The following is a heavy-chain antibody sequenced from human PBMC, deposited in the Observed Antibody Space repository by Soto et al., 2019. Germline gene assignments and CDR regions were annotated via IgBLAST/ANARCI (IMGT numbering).Heavy chain of an antibody. CDR3: ARVNWDQLPAGRANYYGMDV. J-gene: IGHJ6*02. V-gene: IGHV1-18*01. CDR2: ISAYNGNT. CDR1: GYTFTSYG. D-gene: IGHD2-2*01. Sequence: ASVKVSCKASGYTFTSYGISWVRQAPGQGLEWMGWISAYNGNTNYAQKLQGRVTMTTDTSTSTAYMELRSLRSDDTAVYYCARVNWDQLPAGRANYYGMDVWGQGTTVTVSS.